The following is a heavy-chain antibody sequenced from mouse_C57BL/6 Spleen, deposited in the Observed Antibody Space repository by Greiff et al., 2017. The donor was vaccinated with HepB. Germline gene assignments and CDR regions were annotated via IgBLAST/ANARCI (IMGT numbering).Heavy chain of an antibody. CDR2: IDPSDSET. V-gene: IGHV1-52*01. J-gene: IGHJ4*01. D-gene: IGHD1-1*01. Sequence: QVQLQQPGAELVRPGSSVKLSCKASGYPFTSYWMHWVKQRPIQGLEWIGNIDPSDSETHYNQKFKDKATLTVDKSSSTAYMQLSSLTSEDSAVYYCAIITTGVAPHYYAMDYWGQGTADTVSS. CDR3: AIITTGVAPHYYAMDY. CDR1: GYPFTSYW.